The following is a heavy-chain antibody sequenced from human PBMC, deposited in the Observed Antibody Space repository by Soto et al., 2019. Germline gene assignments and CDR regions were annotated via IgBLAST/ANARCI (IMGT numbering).Heavy chain of an antibody. J-gene: IGHJ6*02. CDR3: ARSHGMDV. CDR2: IYPGDSDT. Sequence: GESLKISCQGSGFSFTSSWTGWVRQMPGKGLEWMGLIYPGDSDTRYSPSFQGQVTISADKSISTAYLQWSSLKASDTAIYYCARSHGMDVWGQGTTVTVSS. CDR1: GFSFTSSW. V-gene: IGHV5-51*01.